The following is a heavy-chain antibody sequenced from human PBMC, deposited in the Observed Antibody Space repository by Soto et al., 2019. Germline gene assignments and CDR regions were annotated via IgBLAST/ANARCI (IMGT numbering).Heavy chain of an antibody. D-gene: IGHD3-16*01. V-gene: IGHV5-51*01. CDR3: ARDYDYALDS. Sequence: ESLKISCKGSGYSFISYWIGWVRQTPGKGLEWMGIIYPGDSYTRYSPSFQGQVTISVDKSISTAYLQWNSLKASDTAIYYCARDYDYALDSWGQGTLVTVSS. CDR2: IYPGDSYT. CDR1: GYSFISYW. J-gene: IGHJ4*02.